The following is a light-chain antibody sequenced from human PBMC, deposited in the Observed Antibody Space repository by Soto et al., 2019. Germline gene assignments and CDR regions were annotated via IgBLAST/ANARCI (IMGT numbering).Light chain of an antibody. V-gene: IGLV7-43*01. CDR1: TGAVTSGNY. Sequence: QTVVTQEPSLTVSPGGTVTLTCAASTGAVTSGNYPNWFQQKTGQAPRALIYSTNHKYSWTPARFSGSLLGGKAALTLSGVQPEDEADYYCLLYYGGQLGVFGGGTKLTVL. CDR3: LLYYGGQLGV. J-gene: IGLJ2*01. CDR2: STN.